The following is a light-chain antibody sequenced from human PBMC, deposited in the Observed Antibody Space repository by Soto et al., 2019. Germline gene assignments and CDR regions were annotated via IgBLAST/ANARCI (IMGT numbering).Light chain of an antibody. V-gene: IGLV2-23*01. Sequence: LSQPCCLSGSLGLSVTISCTGTSSDVGSYNLVSWYQQHPGKAPKLMIYEGSKRPSGVSNRFSGSKSGNTASLTISGLQAEDEADYYCCSYAGSSTYVFGTGTKVTVL. J-gene: IGLJ1*01. CDR3: CSYAGSSTYV. CDR2: EGS. CDR1: SSDVGSYNL.